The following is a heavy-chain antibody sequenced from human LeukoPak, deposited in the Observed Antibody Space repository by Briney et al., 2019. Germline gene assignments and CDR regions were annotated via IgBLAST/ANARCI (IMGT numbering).Heavy chain of an antibody. Sequence: PGGSLRLSCAASGFTFSDNRMHWVRQAPGKGLVWVSRINTDGSSTAYADSVKGRFTISRDNAKNSLYLQMNSLRAEDTAVYYCASGRGDYYDSSGYYSYWGQGTLVTVSS. CDR2: INTDGSST. CDR3: ASGRGDYYDSSGYYSY. CDR1: GFTFSDNR. V-gene: IGHV3-74*01. J-gene: IGHJ4*02. D-gene: IGHD3-22*01.